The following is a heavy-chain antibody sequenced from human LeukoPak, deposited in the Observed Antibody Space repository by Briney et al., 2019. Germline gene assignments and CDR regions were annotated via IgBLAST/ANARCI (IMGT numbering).Heavy chain of an antibody. CDR3: ARAGYPY. D-gene: IGHD6-25*01. CDR2: ISSSSSTI. Sequence: GGSLRLSCLVSGFTVSSNYMNWVRQAPGKGLEWVSYISSSSSTIYYADSVKGRFTISRDNAKNSLYLQMNSLRDEDTAVYYCARAGYPYWGQGTLVTVSS. J-gene: IGHJ4*02. CDR1: GFTVSSNY. V-gene: IGHV3-48*02.